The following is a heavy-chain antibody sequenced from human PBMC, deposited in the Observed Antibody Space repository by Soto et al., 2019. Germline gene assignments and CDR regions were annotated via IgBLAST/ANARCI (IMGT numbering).Heavy chain of an antibody. CDR3: SREVNFYGMDI. CDR1: GYTFTSYA. J-gene: IGHJ6*02. Sequence: ASLKASSKDSGYTFTSYAINWLRQATGQGLEWMGWMNPNSGNTGYAQKFQGRVTMTRNTSISTAYMELSSLRSEDTAVYYWSREVNFYGMDIWGQGTTVNVSS. V-gene: IGHV1-8*01. CDR2: MNPNSGNT.